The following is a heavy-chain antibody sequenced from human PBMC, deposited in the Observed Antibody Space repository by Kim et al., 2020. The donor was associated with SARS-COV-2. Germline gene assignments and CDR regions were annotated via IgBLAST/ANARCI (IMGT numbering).Heavy chain of an antibody. CDR2: ISWNSGSI. D-gene: IGHD6-19*01. Sequence: GGSLRLSCAASGFTFDDYAMHWVRQAPGKGLEWVSGISWNSGSIGYADSVKGRFTISRDNAKNSLYLQMNSLRAEDTALYYCAKDNSAVAGTSLDYWGQG. V-gene: IGHV3-9*01. J-gene: IGHJ4*02. CDR1: GFTFDDYA. CDR3: AKDNSAVAGTSLDY.